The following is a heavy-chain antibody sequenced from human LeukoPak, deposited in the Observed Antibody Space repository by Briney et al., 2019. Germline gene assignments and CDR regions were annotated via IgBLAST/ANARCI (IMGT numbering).Heavy chain of an antibody. CDR1: GGTFSSYA. V-gene: IGHV1-69*05. Sequence: GSSVKVSCKASGGTFSSYAISWVRQAPGQGLEWMGGIIPIFGTANYAQKFQGRVTITTDESTSTAYMELSSLRSEDTAVYYCARVNDFWSGLNLWGQGTLVTVSS. CDR2: IIPIFGTA. J-gene: IGHJ4*02. D-gene: IGHD3-3*01. CDR3: ARVNDFWSGLNL.